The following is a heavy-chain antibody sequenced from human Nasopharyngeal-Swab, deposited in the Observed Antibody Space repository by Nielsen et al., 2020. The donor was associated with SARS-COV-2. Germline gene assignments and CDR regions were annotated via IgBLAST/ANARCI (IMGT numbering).Heavy chain of an antibody. CDR3: AKRDGLLWFGELQYYYYYYMDV. CDR1: GFTFSSYA. D-gene: IGHD3-10*01. J-gene: IGHJ6*03. CDR2: ISGSGGST. V-gene: IGHV3-23*01. Sequence: GESLKISCAASGFTFSSYAMSWVRQAPGKGLEWVSAISGSGGSTYYADSVKGRFTISSDNSKNTLYLQMNSLRAEDTAVYYCAKRDGLLWFGELQYYYYYYMDVWGKGTTVTVSS.